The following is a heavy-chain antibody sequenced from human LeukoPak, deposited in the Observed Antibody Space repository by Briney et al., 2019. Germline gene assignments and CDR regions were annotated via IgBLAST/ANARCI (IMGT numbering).Heavy chain of an antibody. CDR1: GGSISSSSYY. Sequence: SETLSLTCTVSGGSISSSSYYWGWIRQPPGKGLEWIGSIYYSGSTYYNPSLKSRVTISVDTSKNQFSLKLSSVTAADTAVYYCARLAATRNWWFDPWGQGTLVTVSS. D-gene: IGHD1-1*01. V-gene: IGHV4-39*01. CDR3: ARLAATRNWWFDP. CDR2: IYYSGST. J-gene: IGHJ5*02.